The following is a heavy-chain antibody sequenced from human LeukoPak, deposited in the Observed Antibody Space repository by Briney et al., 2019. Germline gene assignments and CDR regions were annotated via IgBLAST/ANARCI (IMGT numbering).Heavy chain of an antibody. Sequence: PGGSLRLSCPASGFTFSSFAMTWVRQAPGKGLEWVSSISGSGGSTYYADSVQGRFTISRDNSKNTLYLQMNSLRAEDTAVYYCAKYLGSGTSFDDWGQGTLVTVSS. CDR1: GFTFSSFA. D-gene: IGHD3-10*01. V-gene: IGHV3-23*01. CDR3: AKYLGSGTSFDD. CDR2: ISGSGGST. J-gene: IGHJ4*02.